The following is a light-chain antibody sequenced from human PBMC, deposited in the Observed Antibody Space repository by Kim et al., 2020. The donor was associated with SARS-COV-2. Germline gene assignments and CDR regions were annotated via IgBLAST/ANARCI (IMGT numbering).Light chain of an antibody. CDR2: QDS. V-gene: IGLV3-1*01. CDR1: KWGDKY. Sequence: SPGQTASITCSGDKWGDKYVCWYQQKPGQSPVLVIYQDSKRPSGIPERFSGSNSGNTATLTISGTQAMDEADYYCQAWDSRTGVFGGGTQLTVL. CDR3: QAWDSRTGV. J-gene: IGLJ3*02.